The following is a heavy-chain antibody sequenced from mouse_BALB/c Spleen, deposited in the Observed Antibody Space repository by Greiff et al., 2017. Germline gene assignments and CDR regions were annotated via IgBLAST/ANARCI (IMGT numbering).Heavy chain of an antibody. CDR2: ILPGSGST. Sequence: QVQLQQSGAELMKPGASVKISCKATGYTFSSYWIEWVKQRPGHGLEWIGEILPGSGSTNYNEKFKGKATFTADTSSNTAYMQLSSLTSEDSAVYYCARNGHLYAMDYWGQGTSVTVSS. J-gene: IGHJ4*01. V-gene: IGHV1-9*01. D-gene: IGHD1-2*01. CDR1: GYTFSSYW. CDR3: ARNGHLYAMDY.